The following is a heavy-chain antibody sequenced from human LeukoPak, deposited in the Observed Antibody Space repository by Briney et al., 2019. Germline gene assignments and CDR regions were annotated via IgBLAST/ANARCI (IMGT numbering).Heavy chain of an antibody. CDR1: GFTFSSYA. V-gene: IGHV3-30*04. CDR2: ISYDGSNK. J-gene: IGHJ4*02. Sequence: GRSLRLCCAASGFTFSSYAMHWVRQAPGKGLEWVAVISYDGSNKYYADSVKGRFTISRDNSKNTLYLQMNSLRAEDTAVYYCARRYCSGGSCSPGDYWGQGILVTASS. CDR3: ARRYCSGGSCSPGDY. D-gene: IGHD2-15*01.